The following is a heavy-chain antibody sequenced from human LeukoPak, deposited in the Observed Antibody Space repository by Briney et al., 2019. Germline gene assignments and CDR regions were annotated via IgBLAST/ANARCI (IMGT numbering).Heavy chain of an antibody. J-gene: IGHJ4*02. CDR3: AARPPIIVTGPFDY. CDR1: GVTFSNSA. D-gene: IGHD2-21*02. Sequence: GGSLRLSYAASGVTFSNSAMGWVRQAPGQGLEWVSTISGAGADTYYADSVKGRFTISRDSSENTLLLQMSRLRAADTAMYYCAARPPIIVTGPFDYWGQGALVTVSS. CDR2: ISGAGADT. V-gene: IGHV3-23*01.